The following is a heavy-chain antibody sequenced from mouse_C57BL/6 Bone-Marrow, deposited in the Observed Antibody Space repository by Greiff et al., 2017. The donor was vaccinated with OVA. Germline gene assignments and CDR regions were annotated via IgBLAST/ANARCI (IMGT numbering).Heavy chain of an antibody. D-gene: IGHD1-1*01. V-gene: IGHV8-8*01. CDR2: IWWDDDK. J-gene: IGHJ2*01. Sequence: QVTLKVSGPGILQPSQTLSLTCSFSGFSLSTFGMGVGWIRQPSGKGLEWLAHIWWDDDKYYNPALKSRLTISKDTSKNQVFLKLANVDTADTATYYCARIDGSRDFDYWGQGTTLTVSS. CDR3: ARIDGSRDFDY. CDR1: GFSLSTFGMG.